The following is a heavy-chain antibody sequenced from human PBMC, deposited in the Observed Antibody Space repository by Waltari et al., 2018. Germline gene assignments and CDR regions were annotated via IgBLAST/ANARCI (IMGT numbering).Heavy chain of an antibody. CDR3: ARAWERYYGSGRGAFDI. CDR1: GGTFSSYA. Sequence: QVQLVQSGAEVKKPGSSVKVSCKASGGTFSSYAISWVRQAPGQGLEWMGGRFPMCGTANDAQSVQGRGTINTAESTSTAYVELSSLRSEDTAVYYWARAWERYYGSGRGAFDIWGQGKMVTVSS. V-gene: IGHV1-69*05. CDR2: RFPMCGTA. D-gene: IGHD3-10*01. J-gene: IGHJ3*02.